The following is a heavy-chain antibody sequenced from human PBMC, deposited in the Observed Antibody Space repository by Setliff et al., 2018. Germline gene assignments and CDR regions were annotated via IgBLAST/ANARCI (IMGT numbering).Heavy chain of an antibody. D-gene: IGHD5-18*01. CDR1: GGSVSSGSYC. Sequence: LSLTCTVSGGSVSSGSYCWSWIRQPAGKGLEWIGRIYTSGSTNYNPSLKSRVTISVDTSNSHFSLRLSSVTAADTAVYYCAREPLKPEWGYSHLYFDSWGQGTLVTVSS. J-gene: IGHJ4*02. CDR3: AREPLKPEWGYSHLYFDS. CDR2: IYTSGST. V-gene: IGHV4-61*02.